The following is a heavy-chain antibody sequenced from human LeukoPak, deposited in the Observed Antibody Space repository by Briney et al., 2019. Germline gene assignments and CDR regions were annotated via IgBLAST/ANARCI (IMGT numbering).Heavy chain of an antibody. D-gene: IGHD3-10*01. CDR2: ISSNGDST. V-gene: IGHV3-64*01. CDR1: GFTFSSYA. Sequence: GGSLRLSCAASGFTFSSYAMHWVRQAPGKGLEYVSAISSNGDSTYYANSVKGRFTISRDNSKNTLYLQMGSLRPEDMAVYYCARARMPSGDLYYYGMDVWGQGTTVTVSS. J-gene: IGHJ6*02. CDR3: ARARMPSGDLYYYGMDV.